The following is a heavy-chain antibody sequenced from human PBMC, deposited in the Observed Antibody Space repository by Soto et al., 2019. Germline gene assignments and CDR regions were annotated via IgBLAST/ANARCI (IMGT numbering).Heavy chain of an antibody. J-gene: IGHJ4*02. D-gene: IGHD3-3*01. CDR3: AKDRRAHTIFGVVIFVY. Sequence: EVQLLESGGGLVQPGGSLRLSCAASGFTFSSYAMSWVHQAPGKGLEWVSAISGSGGSTYYADSVKGRFTISRDNSKNTLYLQMNSLRAEDTAVYYCAKDRRAHTIFGVVIFVYWGQGTLVTVSS. V-gene: IGHV3-23*01. CDR1: GFTFSSYA. CDR2: ISGSGGST.